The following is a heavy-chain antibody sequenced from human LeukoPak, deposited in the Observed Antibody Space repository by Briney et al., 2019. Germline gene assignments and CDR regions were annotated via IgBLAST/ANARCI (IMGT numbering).Heavy chain of an antibody. CDR3: ARSASDY. V-gene: IGHV3-30-3*01. CDR2: ISCDGSNK. CDR1: GFTFSSYA. J-gene: IGHJ4*02. Sequence: PGGSLRLSCAASGFTFSSYAMHWVRQAPGKGLEWVAVISCDGSNKYYADSVKGRFTISRDNSKNTLYLQMNSLRAEDTAVYYCARSASDYWGQGTLVTVSS.